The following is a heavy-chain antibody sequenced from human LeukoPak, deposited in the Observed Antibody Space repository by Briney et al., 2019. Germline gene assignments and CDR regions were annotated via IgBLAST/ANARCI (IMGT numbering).Heavy chain of an antibody. J-gene: IGHJ4*02. V-gene: IGHV3-66*01. D-gene: IGHD3-22*01. CDR3: ARDRGYYYDSSGLGVFDY. Sequence: PGGSLRLSCAASGFTVSSYYMSWVRQAPGKGLEWVSVIYSGGSTYYADSVKGRFTISRDNSKNTLYLQMNSLRAEDTAVYYCARDRGYYYDSSGLGVFDYWGQGTLVTVSS. CDR2: IYSGGST. CDR1: GFTVSSYY.